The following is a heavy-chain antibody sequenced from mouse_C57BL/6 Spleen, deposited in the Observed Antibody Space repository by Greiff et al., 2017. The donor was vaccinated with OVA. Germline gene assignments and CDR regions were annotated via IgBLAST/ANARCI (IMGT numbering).Heavy chain of an antibody. Sequence: QVQLKQPGAELVKPGASVKLSCKASGYTFTSYWMHWVKQRPGRGLEWIGRIDPNSGGTKYNEKFKSKATLTVDKPSSTADMQLSSLTSEDSAVYYCARSHYYGSSFAYWGQGTLVTVSA. D-gene: IGHD1-1*01. CDR1: GYTFTSYW. CDR3: ARSHYYGSSFAY. J-gene: IGHJ3*01. V-gene: IGHV1-72*01. CDR2: IDPNSGGT.